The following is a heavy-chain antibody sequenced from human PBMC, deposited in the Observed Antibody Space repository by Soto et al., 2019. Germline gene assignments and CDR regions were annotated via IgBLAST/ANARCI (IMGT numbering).Heavy chain of an antibody. V-gene: IGHV4-59*01. CDR3: ARVGRVGYCSGVSCYSADIRFDY. CDR1: GGSIISYY. Sequence: SEALSLTCTVSGGSIISYYWSWILQPPWEGLEWFGYIYYSGSTNYNPSLKSRVTISVDTSKNQFSLKLSSVTAADTAVYYCARVGRVGYCSGVSCYSADIRFDYWGQGTLVTVS. D-gene: IGHD2-15*01. CDR2: IYYSGST. J-gene: IGHJ4*02.